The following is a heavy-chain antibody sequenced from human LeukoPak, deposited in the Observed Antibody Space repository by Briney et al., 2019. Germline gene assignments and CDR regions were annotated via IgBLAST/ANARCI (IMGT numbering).Heavy chain of an antibody. CDR1: RFTFSSYS. J-gene: IGHJ6*03. D-gene: IGHD3-10*01. CDR3: TTVSYGSGPKNYYYYYYMDV. V-gene: IGHV3-15*01. Sequence: GGSLRLSCAASRFTFSSYSMNWVRQAPGKGLEWVGRIKSKTDGGTTDYAAPVKGRFTISRDDSKNTLYLQMNSLKTEDTAVYYCTTVSYGSGPKNYYYYYYMDVWGKGTTVTISS. CDR2: IKSKTDGGTT.